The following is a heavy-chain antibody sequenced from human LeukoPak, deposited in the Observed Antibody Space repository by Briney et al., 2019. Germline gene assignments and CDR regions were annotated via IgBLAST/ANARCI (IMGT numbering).Heavy chain of an antibody. CDR2: INHSGST. V-gene: IGHV4-34*01. Sequence: SETLSLACAVYGGSFSGYYWSWIRQPPGKGLEWIGEINHSGSTNYNPSLKSRVTISVDTSKNQFSLKLSSVTAADTAVYYCAREQLRSYGMDVWGQGTTVTASS. J-gene: IGHJ6*02. CDR3: AREQLRSYGMDV. CDR1: GGSFSGYY. D-gene: IGHD6-6*01.